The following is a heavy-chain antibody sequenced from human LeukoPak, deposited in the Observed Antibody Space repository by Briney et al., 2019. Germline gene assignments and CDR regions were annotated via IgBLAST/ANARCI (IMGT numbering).Heavy chain of an antibody. J-gene: IGHJ3*02. V-gene: IGHV3-74*01. Sequence: GGSLRLSCAASGFAFSSYWIHWVRQTPGKGLVWVSRISSDGSGTSYADSVKGRFTISRDNAKNTLYLQMNSLRAEDTAVYYCATDQAGAFDIWGQGTMVTVSS. D-gene: IGHD3-10*01. CDR1: GFAFSSYW. CDR2: ISSDGSGT. CDR3: ATDQAGAFDI.